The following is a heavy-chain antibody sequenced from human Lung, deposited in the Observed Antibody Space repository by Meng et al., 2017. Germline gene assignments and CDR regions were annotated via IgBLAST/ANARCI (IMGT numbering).Heavy chain of an antibody. CDR1: GFTFSSYA. CDR2: ISGSGGST. J-gene: IGHJ4*02. CDR3: AKKSSYSSGWYAL. Sequence: GESLKISCAASGFTFSSYAMSWVRQAPGKGLEWVSAISGSGGSTYYADSVKGRFTISRDNSKNTLYLQMNSLRAEDTAVYYCAKKSSYSSGWYALWGQGTRVTVSS. V-gene: IGHV3-23*01. D-gene: IGHD6-19*01.